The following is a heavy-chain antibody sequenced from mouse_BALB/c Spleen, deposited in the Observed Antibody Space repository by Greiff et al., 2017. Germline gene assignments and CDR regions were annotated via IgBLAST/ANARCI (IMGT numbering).Heavy chain of an antibody. D-gene: IGHD1-2*01. V-gene: IGHV1-82*01. Sequence: VKLQESGPELVKPGASVKISCKASGYAFSSSWMNWVKQRPGQGLEWIGRIYPGDGDTNYNGKFKGKATLTADKSSSTAYMQLSSLTSVDSAVYFCARSLITTATFAYWGQGTLVTVSA. CDR2: IYPGDGDT. J-gene: IGHJ3*01. CDR1: GYAFSSSW. CDR3: ARSLITTATFAY.